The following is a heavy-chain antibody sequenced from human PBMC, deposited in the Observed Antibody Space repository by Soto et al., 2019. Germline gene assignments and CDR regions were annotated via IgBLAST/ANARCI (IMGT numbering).Heavy chain of an antibody. D-gene: IGHD6-19*01. CDR1: GGSFSGYY. Sequence: KASETLSLTCAVYGGSFSGYYWSWIRQPPGEGLEWIGEINHSGSTNYNPSLKSRVTISVDTSKNQFSLKLSSVTAADTAVYYCARGRGSGWYTYWGQGTLVTVSS. CDR2: INHSGST. J-gene: IGHJ4*02. CDR3: ARGRGSGWYTY. V-gene: IGHV4-34*01.